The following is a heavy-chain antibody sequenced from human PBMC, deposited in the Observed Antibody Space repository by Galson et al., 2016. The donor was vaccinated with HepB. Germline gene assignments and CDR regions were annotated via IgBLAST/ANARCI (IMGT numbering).Heavy chain of an antibody. CDR2: ISYDGSNK. V-gene: IGHV3-30-3*01. D-gene: IGHD1-26*01. J-gene: IGHJ3*02. CDR3: ARDHGVGAKAAFDI. CDR1: GFTFSSYA. Sequence: SLRLSCAASGFTFSSYAMHWVRQAPGKGLEWVAVISYDGSNKYYADSVKGRFTIPRDNSKNTLYLQMNSLRAEDRAVYYCARDHGVGAKAAFDIWGQGTMVTVSS.